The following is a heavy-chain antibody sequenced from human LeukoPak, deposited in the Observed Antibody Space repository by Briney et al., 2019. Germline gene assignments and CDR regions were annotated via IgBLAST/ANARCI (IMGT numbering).Heavy chain of an antibody. CDR3: TRHTIYCSGGSCSKEGFDY. CDR1: GFTFSGSA. V-gene: IGHV3-73*01. J-gene: IGHJ4*02. CDR2: IRSKANSYAT. D-gene: IGHD2-15*01. Sequence: GGSLRLSCAASGFTFSGSAMHWVRQASGKGLEWVGRIRSKANSYATAYAASVKGRFTISRDDSKNTAYLQRNSLKTEDTAVYYCTRHTIYCSGGSCSKEGFDYWGQGTLVTVSS.